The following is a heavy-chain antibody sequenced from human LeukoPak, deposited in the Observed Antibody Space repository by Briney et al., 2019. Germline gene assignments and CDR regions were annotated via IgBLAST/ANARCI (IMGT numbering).Heavy chain of an antibody. CDR1: GFTFSSYW. V-gene: IGHV3-74*01. D-gene: IGHD3-10*01. CDR2: LNSDGSST. CDR3: ARDYGLDY. Sequence: EGSLRLSCAASGFTFSSYWMHWVRQAPGQGLVWVSRLNSDGSSTSYADSVKGRFTISRDNAKNTLYLQMNSLRAEDTAVYYCARDYGLDYWGQGTLVTVSS. J-gene: IGHJ4*02.